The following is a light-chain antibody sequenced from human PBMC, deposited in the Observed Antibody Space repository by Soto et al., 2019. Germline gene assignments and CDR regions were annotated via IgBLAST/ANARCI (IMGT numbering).Light chain of an antibody. CDR2: EVS. Sequence: ALTQPASVSGSPGQSITISCTGTSSDVGGYNYVSWYQQHPGKAPKLMIYEVSNRPSGVSNRFSGSKSGNTASLTISGLQAEDEADYYCSSYTSSSTLVFGTGTKVT. V-gene: IGLV2-14*01. J-gene: IGLJ1*01. CDR3: SSYTSSSTLV. CDR1: SSDVGGYNY.